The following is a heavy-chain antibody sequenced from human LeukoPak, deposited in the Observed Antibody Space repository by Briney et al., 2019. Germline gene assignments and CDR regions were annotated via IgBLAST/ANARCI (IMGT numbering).Heavy chain of an antibody. V-gene: IGHV3-21*01. J-gene: IGHJ4*02. D-gene: IGHD3-22*01. CDR1: GFTFSSYG. CDR3: ARQKYYYDSSGYGAFDY. CDR2: ISSSSDYI. Sequence: GGSLRLSCAASGFTFSSYGMHWVRQASGKGLEWVSSISSSSDYIYYADSVKGRFTISRDNAKNSLYLQMSSLRAEDTAVYYCARQKYYYDSSGYGAFDYWGQGTLVTVSS.